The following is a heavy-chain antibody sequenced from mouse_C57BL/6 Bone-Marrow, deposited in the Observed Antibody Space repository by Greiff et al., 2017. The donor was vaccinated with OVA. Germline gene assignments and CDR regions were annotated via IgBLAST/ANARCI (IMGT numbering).Heavy chain of an antibody. V-gene: IGHV2-9-1*01. CDR2: IWTGGGT. CDR1: GSLLTSYA. Sequence: VQLKESGPGLVAPSQSLFITCTVSGSLLTSYAISWVRQPPGKGLEWLGVIWTGGGTNYNSALQSRLSICKDNSKSQVSLKMNSLQTDATAVYYCDRYVHDAMDYWGQGTSVTVSS. CDR3: DRYVHDAMDY. J-gene: IGHJ4*01.